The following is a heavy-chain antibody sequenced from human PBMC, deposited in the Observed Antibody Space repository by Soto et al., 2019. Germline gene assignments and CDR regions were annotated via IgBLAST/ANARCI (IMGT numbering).Heavy chain of an antibody. V-gene: IGHV4-34*01. D-gene: IGHD3-3*01. CDR3: ARVRYYDFWSGYWIGDYYYYYMDV. CDR2: INHSGST. J-gene: IGHJ6*03. Sequence: SQTLSLTWAVYCRSFSGYYWSRIRQPPGKGLEWIGEINHSGSTNYNPSLKSRVTISVDTSKNQFSLKLSSVTAADTAVYYCARVRYYDFWSGYWIGDYYYYYMDVWGKGTTVTVSS. CDR1: CRSFSGYY.